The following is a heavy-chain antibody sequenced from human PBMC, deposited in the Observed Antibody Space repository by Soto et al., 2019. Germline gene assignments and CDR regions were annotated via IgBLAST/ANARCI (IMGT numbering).Heavy chain of an antibody. D-gene: IGHD6-19*01. CDR2: IHYSGSA. CDR1: GSSIIGYY. Sequence: PSETLSLTCTFSGSSIIGYYRTWIRQSPERGLEWIGYIHYSGSANYNPSLNSRLTMSVDRSKSQFSMKLASVTAAATAVYYCARGVGGSGLNWFDPWGQGTLVTVSS. V-gene: IGHV4-59*12. CDR3: ARGVGGSGLNWFDP. J-gene: IGHJ5*02.